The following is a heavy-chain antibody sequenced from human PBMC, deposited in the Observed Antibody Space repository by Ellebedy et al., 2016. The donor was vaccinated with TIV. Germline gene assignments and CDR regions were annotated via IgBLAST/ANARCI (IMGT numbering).Heavy chain of an antibody. CDR1: GYTFADYG. V-gene: IGHV1-18*01. J-gene: IGHJ4*02. Sequence: ASVKVSCKASGYTFADYGISWVRQAPGQGLEWMGWISGYNGNRNYAQKVQGRVTMTTDTSTSTAYMELTSLRADDTAVYYCAREAGSADYFDYWGQGTLVTVSS. D-gene: IGHD3-10*01. CDR3: AREAGSADYFDY. CDR2: ISGYNGNR.